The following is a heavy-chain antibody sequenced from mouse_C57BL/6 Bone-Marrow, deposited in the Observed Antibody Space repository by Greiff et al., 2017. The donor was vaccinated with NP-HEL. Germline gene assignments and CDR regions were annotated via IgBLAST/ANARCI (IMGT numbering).Heavy chain of an antibody. V-gene: IGHV5-6*01. D-gene: IGHD1-1*01. CDR1: GFTFSSYG. J-gene: IGHJ2*01. CDR2: ISSGGSYT. CDR3: AGGTTLKN. Sequence: EVQVVESGGDLVKPGGSLKLSCAASGFTFSSYGMSWVRQTPDKRLEWVATISSGGSYTYYPDSVKGRFTISRDNAKNTLYLQMSSLKSEDTAMYYCAGGTTLKNWGQGTTLTVSS.